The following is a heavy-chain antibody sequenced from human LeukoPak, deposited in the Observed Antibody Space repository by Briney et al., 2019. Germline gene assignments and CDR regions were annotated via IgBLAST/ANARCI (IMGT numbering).Heavy chain of an antibody. CDR2: ISGYEGNT. CDR3: ARDNNVAPEYFQY. CDR1: GYTFSNYG. J-gene: IGHJ1*01. D-gene: IGHD1/OR15-1a*01. Sequence: ASVKVSCKASGYTFSNYGISWVRQAPGQGLEWMGWISGYEGNTNYAQKLQGRVTMTTDTSTTTAYMELRSLRSDDTAVYYCARDNNVAPEYFQYWGQGTLVTVSS. V-gene: IGHV1-18*01.